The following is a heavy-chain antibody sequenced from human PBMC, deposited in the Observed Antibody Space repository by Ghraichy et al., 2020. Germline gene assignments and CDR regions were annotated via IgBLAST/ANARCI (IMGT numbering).Heavy chain of an antibody. CDR3: ARDPYGDYKYGGTDH. V-gene: IGHV3-7*01. D-gene: IGHD4-17*01. CDR2: IKSDGSDS. CDR1: GFTFSRHW. J-gene: IGHJ4*02. Sequence: GESLNISCAASGFTFSRHWMSWVRQAPGKGLEWVASIKSDGSDSFYADSVKGRFTISRDNAKNSVSLEMNSLRVEDTAVYYCARDPYGDYKYGGTDHWGQGTLLSVSS.